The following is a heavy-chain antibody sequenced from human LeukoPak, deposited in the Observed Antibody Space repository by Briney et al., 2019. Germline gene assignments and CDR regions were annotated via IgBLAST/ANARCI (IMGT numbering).Heavy chain of an antibody. Sequence: SETLSLTCAVYGGSFSGYYWSWIRQPPGKGLEWIGEINHSGGTNYNPSLKSRVTISVDTSKNQFSLKLSSVTAADTAVYYCARDTYYYDSSGYYFIYAFDIWGQGTMVTVSS. CDR2: INHSGGT. CDR1: GGSFSGYY. CDR3: ARDTYYYDSSGYYFIYAFDI. J-gene: IGHJ3*02. V-gene: IGHV4-34*01. D-gene: IGHD3-22*01.